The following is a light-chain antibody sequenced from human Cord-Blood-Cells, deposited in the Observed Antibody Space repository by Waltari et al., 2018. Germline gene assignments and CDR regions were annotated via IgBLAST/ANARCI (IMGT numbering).Light chain of an antibody. CDR1: QGIRSW. V-gene: IGKV1-12*01. Sequence: DIQMTQSPSSVSASVGDRVTITCRASQGIRSWLAWYQQKQGKAPKLLIYAASSLQSGVPSRFSGSGSGTDFTLTISSLQPEDFATYYCQQANSFPLTFGGGTKVEIK. J-gene: IGKJ4*01. CDR2: AAS. CDR3: QQANSFPLT.